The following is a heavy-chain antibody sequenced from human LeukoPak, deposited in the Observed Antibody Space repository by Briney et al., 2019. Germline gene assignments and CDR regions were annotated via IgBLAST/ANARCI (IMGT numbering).Heavy chain of an antibody. CDR2: ITAGGTE. V-gene: IGHV3-15*01. Sequence: GGSLRLSCAVSGLTFSDTWISWVRQAPGKGLEWVVRITAGGTEDYAAPVNARFTASRDDSKTTVYLQMNSLTTEDTAVYYCTTAPTRGWLPYFDYWGQGTVVTVSS. J-gene: IGHJ4*02. CDR1: GLTFSDTW. CDR3: TTAPTRGWLPYFDY. D-gene: IGHD5-24*01.